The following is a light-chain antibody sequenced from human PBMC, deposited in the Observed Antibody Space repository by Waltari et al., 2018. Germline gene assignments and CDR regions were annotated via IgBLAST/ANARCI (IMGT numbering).Light chain of an antibody. V-gene: IGLV2-14*03. Sequence: QSALAHPASVSGSPGQSITISCTGSRSDIGAFNLVSWYQQPPGRAPRLIIRNVSERPSGVPHRFSGSKSGNTASLTISSLRSEDESLYFCSSFTTGSTGLFGGGTKLTVL. J-gene: IGLJ2*01. CDR1: RSDIGAFNL. CDR3: SSFTTGSTGL. CDR2: NVS.